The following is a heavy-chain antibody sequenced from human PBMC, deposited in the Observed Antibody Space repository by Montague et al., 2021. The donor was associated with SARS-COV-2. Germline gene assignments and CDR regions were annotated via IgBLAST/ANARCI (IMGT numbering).Heavy chain of an antibody. CDR3: ARDSFWSSYYTDYYGMDV. CDR2: IKQDGSEK. V-gene: IGHV3-7*01. D-gene: IGHD3-3*01. CDR1: GFTFSIYW. J-gene: IGHJ6*02. Sequence: SLRLSCAASGFTFSIYWMSWVRQAPGKGLEWVANIKQDGSEKYYVDSVKGRFTISRDNAKNSLYLQMNSLRAEDTAVYYCARDSFWSSYYTDYYGMDVWGQGTTVTVSS.